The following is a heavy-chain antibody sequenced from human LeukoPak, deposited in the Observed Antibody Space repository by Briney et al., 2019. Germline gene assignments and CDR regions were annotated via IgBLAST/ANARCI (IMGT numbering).Heavy chain of an antibody. V-gene: IGHV1-69*05. CDR3: ALYCSSTSCYLSPVDY. J-gene: IGHJ4*02. D-gene: IGHD2-2*01. Sequence: SVKVSCKASGGTFSSYAISWVRQAPGQGLEWMGGIIPIFGTANYAQKFQGRVTITTDESTSTACMELSSLRSEDTAVYYCALYCSSTSCYLSPVDYWGQGTLVTVSS. CDR2: IIPIFGTA. CDR1: GGTFSSYA.